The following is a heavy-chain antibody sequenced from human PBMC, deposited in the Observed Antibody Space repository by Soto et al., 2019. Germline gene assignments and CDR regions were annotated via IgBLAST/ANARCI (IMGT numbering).Heavy chain of an antibody. D-gene: IGHD6-13*01. J-gene: IGHJ4*02. CDR3: AREAGGAADY. V-gene: IGHV1-18*01. Sequence: QKLQGRVTMTTDTSTSTAYMELRSLRSDDTAVYYCAREAGGAADYWGQGTLVTVSS.